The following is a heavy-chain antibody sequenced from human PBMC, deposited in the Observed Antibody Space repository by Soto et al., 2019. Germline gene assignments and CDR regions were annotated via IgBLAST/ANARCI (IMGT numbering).Heavy chain of an antibody. Sequence: GSSVKVSCKASGYTFTGYYMHWVRQAPGQGLEWMGWINPNSGGTNYAQTFQGRVTMTRDTSISTAYMELSRLRSDDTAVYYCARDGGIVGATIGYWGQGTLVTVSS. CDR2: INPNSGGT. D-gene: IGHD1-26*01. CDR3: ARDGGIVGATIGY. CDR1: GYTFTGYY. J-gene: IGHJ4*02. V-gene: IGHV1-2*02.